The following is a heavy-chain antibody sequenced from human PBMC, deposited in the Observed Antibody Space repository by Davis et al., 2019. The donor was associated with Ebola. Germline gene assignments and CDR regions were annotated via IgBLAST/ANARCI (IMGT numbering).Heavy chain of an antibody. Sequence: MPGGSLRLSCAVYGGSFSGYYWSWIRQPPGKGLEWIGEINHSGSTNYNPSLTSRVTISVDTSKNQFSLKLSSVTAADTAVFYCARGGYGSGSYKYRNWFDPWGQGTLVTVSS. CDR1: GGSFSGYY. CDR2: INHSGST. J-gene: IGHJ5*02. CDR3: ARGGYGSGSYKYRNWFDP. D-gene: IGHD3-10*01. V-gene: IGHV4-34*01.